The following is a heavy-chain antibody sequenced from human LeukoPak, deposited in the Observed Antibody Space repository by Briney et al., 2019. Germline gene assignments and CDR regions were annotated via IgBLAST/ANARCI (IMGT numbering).Heavy chain of an antibody. CDR3: ARDAYGDYAPDY. J-gene: IGHJ4*02. V-gene: IGHV3-7*01. CDR1: GFTFINYW. Sequence: GGSLRLSCAASGFTFINYWMSWVRQAPGKGLEWVGNINQDGSEKYYGDSVKDRFTISRDNAKNSLYLQMNSLRAEDTAVYYCARDAYGDYAPDYWGQGTLVTVSS. CDR2: INQDGSEK. D-gene: IGHD4-17*01.